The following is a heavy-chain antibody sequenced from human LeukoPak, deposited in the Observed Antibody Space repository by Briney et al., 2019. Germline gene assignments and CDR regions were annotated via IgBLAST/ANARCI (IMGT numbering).Heavy chain of an antibody. CDR1: GGSFSGYY. V-gene: IGHV4-34*01. Sequence: SETLSLTCAVYGGSFSGYYWSWIRQPPGKGLEWIGEINHSGSTNYNPSLKSRVTISVDTSKNQFSLKLSSVTAADTAVYYCARIFSGAYYYGSGSWRTFDYWGQGTLVTVSS. CDR2: INHSGST. J-gene: IGHJ4*02. CDR3: ARIFSGAYYYGSGSWRTFDY. D-gene: IGHD3-10*01.